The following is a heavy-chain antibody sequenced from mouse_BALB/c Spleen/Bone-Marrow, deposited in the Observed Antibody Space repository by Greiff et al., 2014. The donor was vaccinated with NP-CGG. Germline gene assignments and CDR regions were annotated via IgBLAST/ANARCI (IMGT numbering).Heavy chain of an antibody. J-gene: IGHJ2*01. CDR1: GYAFTNYL. CDR2: LNPGSGGT. D-gene: IGHD2-1*01. V-gene: IGHV1-54*01. Sequence: QVQLQQSGAELVRPGTSVKVSCKASGYAFTNYLIEWVKQRPGQGLEWIGVLNPGSGGTNYNEKFKGKATLTADKCSRTAYVQLSSLTSDDSAVYFCARRIYYAMGYWGQVTTLTFSS. CDR3: ARRIYYAMGY.